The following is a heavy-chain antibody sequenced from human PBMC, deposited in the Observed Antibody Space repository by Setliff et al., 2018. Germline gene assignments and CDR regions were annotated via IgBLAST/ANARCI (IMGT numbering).Heavy chain of an antibody. CDR3: ARSDGGSSGLDY. J-gene: IGHJ4*02. Sequence: SLRLSCGASGFLFSGSAMSWVRQAPEQGLEWVAAISAGSSRTYYADSVKGRFTISRDNSENTLYLQMNSLRPDDTAVYHCARSDGGSSGLDYWGQGTLVTVSS. D-gene: IGHD2-15*01. V-gene: IGHV3-23*01. CDR1: GFLFSGSA. CDR2: ISAGSSRT.